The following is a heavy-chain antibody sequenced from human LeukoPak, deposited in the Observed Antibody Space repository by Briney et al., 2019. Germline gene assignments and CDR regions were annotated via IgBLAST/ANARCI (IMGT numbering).Heavy chain of an antibody. Sequence: GGSLRLSCAASGFTFSSYWMHWVRQAPGKGLVWVSRINSDGSSTSYADSVKGRFTISRDNAKNTLYLQMNSLRAEDTAVYYCARWARPNGESVPHYYMDVWGKGTTVTVSS. CDR2: INSDGSST. D-gene: IGHD2-2*01. CDR3: ARWARPNGESVPHYYMDV. CDR1: GFTFSSYW. V-gene: IGHV3-74*01. J-gene: IGHJ6*03.